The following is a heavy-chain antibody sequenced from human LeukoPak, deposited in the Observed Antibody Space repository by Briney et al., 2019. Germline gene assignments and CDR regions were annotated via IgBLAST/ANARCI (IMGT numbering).Heavy chain of an antibody. CDR2: IIRSGRT. CDR1: GGSFSGYY. V-gene: IGHV4-34*01. Sequence: SETLSLTCAVYGGSFSGYYWSWVRQPPGKGLEWIGEIIRSGRTNYNPSLKSRVTISADTSKNQFSLKLRSVTAADTAVYYCARGLREFGYYYYHMDVWGKGTTVTVSS. J-gene: IGHJ6*03. CDR3: ARGLREFGYYYYHMDV. D-gene: IGHD3-10*01.